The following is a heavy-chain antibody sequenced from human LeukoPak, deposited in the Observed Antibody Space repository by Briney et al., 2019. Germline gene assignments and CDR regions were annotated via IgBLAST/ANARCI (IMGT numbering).Heavy chain of an antibody. Sequence: GGSLRLSCAASGFTFNNAWMSWVRQAPGKGLEWVSYISSSGSTIYYADSVKGRFTISRDNAKNSLYLQMNSLRAEDTAVYYCAGLGITMIGGVWGKGTTVTISS. CDR1: GFTFNNAW. CDR3: AGLGITMIGGV. V-gene: IGHV3-11*04. CDR2: ISSSGSTI. J-gene: IGHJ6*04. D-gene: IGHD3-10*02.